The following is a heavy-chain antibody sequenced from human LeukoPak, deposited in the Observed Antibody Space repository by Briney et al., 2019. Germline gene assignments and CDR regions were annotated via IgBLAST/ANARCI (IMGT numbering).Heavy chain of an antibody. J-gene: IGHJ4*02. D-gene: IGHD3-10*01. CDR2: IKSKTDGGTT. CDR1: GFTFSDAW. V-gene: IGHV3-15*01. Sequence: GGSLRLSCAASGFTFSDAWMSWVRQAPGKGLEWVGRIKSKTDGGTTDYAAPVKGRFTISRDDSEKTLYLQMSSMKTEDTAVYYCTTDISAVRYWGQGTLVTVSS. CDR3: TTDISAVRY.